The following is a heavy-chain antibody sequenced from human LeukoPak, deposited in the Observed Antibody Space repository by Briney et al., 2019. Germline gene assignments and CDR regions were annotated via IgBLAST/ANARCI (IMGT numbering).Heavy chain of an antibody. D-gene: IGHD2-2*01. CDR1: GGTSSSYA. Sequence: WASVKVSCKASGGTSSSYAISWVRQAPGQGLEWMVRIIPMLGIANYAQKFQGRVTITADKSTSTAYMELSSLRSEDTAVYYCARVNGKSGSTIYYFDYWGQGTLVTVSS. CDR2: IIPMLGIA. V-gene: IGHV1-69*04. CDR3: ARVNGKSGSTIYYFDY. J-gene: IGHJ4*02.